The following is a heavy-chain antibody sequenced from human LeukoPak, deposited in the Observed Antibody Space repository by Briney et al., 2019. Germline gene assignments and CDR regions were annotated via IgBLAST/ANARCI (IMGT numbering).Heavy chain of an antibody. J-gene: IGHJ4*02. Sequence: SETLSLTCTVSGGSISSYYWSWIRQPPGKGLEWIGYIYYSGSTNYNPSLKSRVTISVDTSKNQFPLKLSSVTAADTAVYYCARDIDCGYSYGFWGQGTLVTVSS. V-gene: IGHV4-59*01. D-gene: IGHD5-18*01. CDR1: GGSISSYY. CDR2: IYYSGST. CDR3: ARDIDCGYSYGF.